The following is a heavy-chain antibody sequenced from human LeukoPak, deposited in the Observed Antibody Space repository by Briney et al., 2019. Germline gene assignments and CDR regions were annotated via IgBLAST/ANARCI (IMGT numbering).Heavy chain of an antibody. J-gene: IGHJ6*03. CDR2: INHSGST. V-gene: IGHV4-34*01. CDR1: GGSFSGYY. D-gene: IGHD2-15*01. Sequence: SETLSLTCAVYGGSFSGYYWSWIRQPPGKGLEWIGEINHSGSTNYNPSLKSRVTISVDTSKNQFSLKLSSVTAADTAVYYCARGYCSGGSCSPNYYYYMDVWGKGTTVTVSS. CDR3: ARGYCSGGSCSPNYYYYMDV.